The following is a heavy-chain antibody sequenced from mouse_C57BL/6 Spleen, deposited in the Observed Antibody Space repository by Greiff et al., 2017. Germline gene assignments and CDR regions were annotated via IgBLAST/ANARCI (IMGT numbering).Heavy chain of an antibody. V-gene: IGHV1-82*01. CDR1: GYAFSSSW. CDR3: ATPGALDGFAY. CDR2: IYPGDGDT. Sequence: QVQLKESGPELVKPGASVKISCKASGYAFSSSWMNWVKQRPGKGLEWIGRIYPGDGDTNYNGKFKGKATLTADKSSSTAYMQLSSLTSEDSAVYFCATPGALDGFAYWGQGTLVTVSA. J-gene: IGHJ3*01. D-gene: IGHD1-2*01.